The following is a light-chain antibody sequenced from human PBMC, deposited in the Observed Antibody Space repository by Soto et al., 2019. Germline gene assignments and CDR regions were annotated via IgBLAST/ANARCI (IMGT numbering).Light chain of an antibody. CDR1: QSVSNNY. CDR3: QQYGGSPIT. CDR2: GAS. Sequence: IVMTQSPATLSVPPGERATLSCRASQSVSNNYLAWYQQKPGQAPRLLIYGASSRATGIPDRFSGSGSETDFTLIISRLQPEDFALYYCQQYGGSPITFGQGTRLEN. V-gene: IGKV3-20*01. J-gene: IGKJ5*01.